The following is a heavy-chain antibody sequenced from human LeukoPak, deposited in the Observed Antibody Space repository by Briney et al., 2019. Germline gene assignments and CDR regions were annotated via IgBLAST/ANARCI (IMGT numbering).Heavy chain of an antibody. CDR2: IYYSGDT. J-gene: IGHJ4*02. V-gene: IGHV4-31*02. D-gene: IGHD5-18*01. CDR1: GGSISSGDYY. Sequence: KPSQTLSLTCTVSGGSISSGDYYWSWIRQHPGKGLEWIGYIYYSGDTYYNPSLKGRVTISVDTSKNQFSLKLSSVTAADTAVYYCARAPRDTNSWYYFDYWGQGTLVSVSS. CDR3: ARAPRDTNSWYYFDY.